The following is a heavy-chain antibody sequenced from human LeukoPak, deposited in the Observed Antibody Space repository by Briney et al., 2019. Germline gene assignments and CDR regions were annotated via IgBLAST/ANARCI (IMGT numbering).Heavy chain of an antibody. J-gene: IGHJ4*02. CDR1: GCTFTGHY. D-gene: IGHD4-17*01. V-gene: IGHV1-2*02. CDR3: ARRLGDDYGDYLDK. CDR2: INPNTGDT. Sequence: GASVKVSCKASGCTFTGHYLHWVRQAPAQGLEWMGCINPNTGDTIYAQKFLGRVTMSRVTYTSTAYMELSRLTSDDTAVFYCARRLGDDYGDYLDKWGQGTLVTVSS.